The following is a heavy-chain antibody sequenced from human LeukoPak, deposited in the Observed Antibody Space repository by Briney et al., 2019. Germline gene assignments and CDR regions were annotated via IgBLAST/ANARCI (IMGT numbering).Heavy chain of an antibody. CDR2: ISGNGGTT. D-gene: IGHD3-10*01. CDR1: GFPFSDFA. CDR3: VKTMGPVDFDY. Sequence: GGSLRLSCAASGFPFSDFAMVWVRQAPGKGLEWVSAISGNGGTTYYADSVKGRFTVSRDNSRNTLSLQMNSLRADDTAVYYCVKTMGPVDFDYWGQGTLVTVSS. V-gene: IGHV3-23*01. J-gene: IGHJ4*02.